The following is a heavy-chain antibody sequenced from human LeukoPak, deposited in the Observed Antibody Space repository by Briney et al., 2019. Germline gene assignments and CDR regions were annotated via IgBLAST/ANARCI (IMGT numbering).Heavy chain of an antibody. CDR3: ARTEASWFDP. J-gene: IGHJ5*02. V-gene: IGHV4-59*01. CDR2: IYYSGST. Sequence: SETLSLTCTVSGGSISSYYWSWIRQPPGMGLEWIGYIYYSGSTNYNPSLKSRVTISVDTSKNQFSLKLSSVTAADTAVYYCARTEASWFDPWGQGTLVTVSS. CDR1: GGSISSYY.